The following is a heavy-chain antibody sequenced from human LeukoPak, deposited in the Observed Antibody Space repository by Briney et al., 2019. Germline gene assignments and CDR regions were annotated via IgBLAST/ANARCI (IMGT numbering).Heavy chain of an antibody. V-gene: IGHV4-59*01. J-gene: IGHJ4*02. CDR1: GGSINSYY. D-gene: IGHD6-19*01. Sequence: SETLSLTCTVSGGSINSYYWSWIRQPPGKGLEWIGYIYSSGGTNYNPSLKSRVTISVDTSKNQFSLKLSSVTAADTAVYYCAKGSGWYTDFDYWGQGTLVTVSS. CDR3: AKGSGWYTDFDY. CDR2: IYSSGGT.